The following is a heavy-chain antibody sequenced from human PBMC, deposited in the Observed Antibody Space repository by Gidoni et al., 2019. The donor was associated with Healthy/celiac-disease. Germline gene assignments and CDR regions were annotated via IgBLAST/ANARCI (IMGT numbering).Heavy chain of an antibody. CDR3: ARTLWIAVAGINYFDY. D-gene: IGHD6-19*01. CDR1: GFSLSNARMG. CDR2: IFSNDEK. Sequence: QVTLKESGPVLVKPTEPLTLTCTVSGFSLSNARMGVSWIRQPPGKALEWLAHIFSNDEKSYSTSLKSRLTISKDTSNSQVVLTMTNMDPVDTATYYCARTLWIAVAGINYFDYWGQGTLVTVSS. V-gene: IGHV2-26*01. J-gene: IGHJ4*02.